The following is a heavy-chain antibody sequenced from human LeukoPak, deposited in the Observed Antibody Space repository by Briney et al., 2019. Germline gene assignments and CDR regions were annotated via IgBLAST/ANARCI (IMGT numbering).Heavy chain of an antibody. CDR3: AGDWGVSARPGYMDV. Sequence: SETLSFTCTVSRGSISSGSHYWSWIRQTPGKGLEWIGRIYTSGSTHYNPSLKSRVTISVDTSKNQFSLKLSSVTAADTAVYYCAGDWGVSARPGYMDVWGKGTTVTVSS. V-gene: IGHV4-61*02. J-gene: IGHJ6*03. CDR1: RGSISSGSHY. D-gene: IGHD6-6*01. CDR2: IYTSGST.